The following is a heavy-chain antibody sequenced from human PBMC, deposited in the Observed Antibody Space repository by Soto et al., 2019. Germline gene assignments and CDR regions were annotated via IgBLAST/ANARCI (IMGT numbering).Heavy chain of an antibody. Sequence: PGGSLRLSCAASGFTFSSYAMSGVRQAPGKGLEWVSGISGSGGRTYYADSVKGRFTISRDNSKHTLYLQMNSLRAEDTAVYYCAKADDFWSGYHIYYYYGMDVWGQGTTVTVSS. J-gene: IGHJ6*02. CDR1: GFTFSSYA. D-gene: IGHD3-3*01. V-gene: IGHV3-23*01. CDR3: AKADDFWSGYHIYYYYGMDV. CDR2: ISGSGGRT.